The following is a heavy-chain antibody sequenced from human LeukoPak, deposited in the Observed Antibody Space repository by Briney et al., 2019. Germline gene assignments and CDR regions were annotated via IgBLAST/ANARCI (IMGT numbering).Heavy chain of an antibody. CDR2: MHYSGST. CDR3: ARGGGYYESSGFFVN. Sequence: SETLSLTCIVSGGSISSSFWSWIRQPPGKGLEWIGYMHYSGSTNYNPSFKSRATISVDTSKKQFSLKLTSVTAADTAVYYCARGGGYYESSGFFVNWGQGTLVTVSS. CDR1: GGSISSSF. V-gene: IGHV4-59*01. D-gene: IGHD3-22*01. J-gene: IGHJ4*02.